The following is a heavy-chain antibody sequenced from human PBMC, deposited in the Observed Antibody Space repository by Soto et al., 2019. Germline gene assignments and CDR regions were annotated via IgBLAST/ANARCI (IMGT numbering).Heavy chain of an antibody. V-gene: IGHV1-18*01. Sequence: ASVKVSCKASGYTFTSYGISWVRQAPGQGLEWMGWISAYNGNTNYAQKLQGRVTMTTDTSTSTAYMELRSLRSDDTAVYYCARDYLRMDPPPFYYYMHVPGKGTTVTVSS. CDR3: ARDYLRMDPPPFYYYMHV. CDR1: GYTFTSYG. CDR2: ISAYNGNT. J-gene: IGHJ6*03. D-gene: IGHD2-8*01.